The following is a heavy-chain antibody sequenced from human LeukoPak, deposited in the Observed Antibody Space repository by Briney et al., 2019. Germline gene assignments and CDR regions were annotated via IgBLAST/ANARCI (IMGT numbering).Heavy chain of an antibody. D-gene: IGHD3-22*01. J-gene: IGHJ4*02. Sequence: EASVKVSCKASGGTFSSYTISWVRQAPGQGLEWMGWINPNSGGTNYAQKFQGWVTMTRDTSISTAYMELSRLRSDDTAVYYCARGYYYDSSGYYPAKYYFDYWGQGTLVTVSS. CDR3: ARGYYYDSSGYYPAKYYFDY. V-gene: IGHV1-2*04. CDR1: GGTFSSYT. CDR2: INPNSGGT.